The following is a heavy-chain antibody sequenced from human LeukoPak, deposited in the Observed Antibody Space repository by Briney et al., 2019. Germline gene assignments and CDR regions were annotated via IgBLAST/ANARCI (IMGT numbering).Heavy chain of an antibody. D-gene: IGHD2-2*02. CDR2: IIPIFGTA. Sequence: ASVKVSCKASGGTFSSYAISWVRQAPGQGLEWMGGIIPIFGTANYAQKFQGRVTMTRNTSISTAYMELSSLRSEDTAVYYCARTYTLYYYYYGMDVWGQGTTVTVSS. V-gene: IGHV1-69*05. CDR1: GGTFSSYA. J-gene: IGHJ6*02. CDR3: ARTYTLYYYYYGMDV.